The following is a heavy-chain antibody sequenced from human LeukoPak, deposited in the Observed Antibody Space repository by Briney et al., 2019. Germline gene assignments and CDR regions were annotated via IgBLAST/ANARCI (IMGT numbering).Heavy chain of an antibody. CDR2: IRYDGSNK. CDR3: ARGYSSSWYNWFDP. V-gene: IGHV3-30*02. Sequence: GGSLRLSCAASGFTFSSYVMHWVRQAPGKGLEWVAFIRYDGSNKYYSDSVKGRFTISRDNSKNTLYLQMNSLRAEDTAVYYCARGYSSSWYNWFDPWGQGTLVTVSS. D-gene: IGHD6-13*01. J-gene: IGHJ5*02. CDR1: GFTFSSYV.